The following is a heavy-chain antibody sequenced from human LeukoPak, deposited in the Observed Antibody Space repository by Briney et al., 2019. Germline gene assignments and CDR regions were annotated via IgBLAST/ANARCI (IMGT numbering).Heavy chain of an antibody. V-gene: IGHV4-39*01. Sequence: SETLSLTCTVSGGSSSSSRYYWGWIRLPPGKGLEWIGSIYYSGSTYYNPSLKSRVTISVDTSKNQFSLKLSSVTAADTAVYYCARHPYQLLWLSWFDPWGQGTLVTVSS. J-gene: IGHJ5*02. D-gene: IGHD2-2*01. CDR3: ARHPYQLLWLSWFDP. CDR1: GGSSSSSRYY. CDR2: IYYSGST.